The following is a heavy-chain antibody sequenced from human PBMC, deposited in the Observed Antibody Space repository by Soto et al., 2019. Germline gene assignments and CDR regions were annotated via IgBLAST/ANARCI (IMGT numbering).Heavy chain of an antibody. Sequence: ASVKVSCKASGYTFTSYGISWVRQAPGQGLEWMGWISAYNGNTNYAQKLQGRVTMTTDTSTSTAYMELRSLRSDDTAVYYCARDALEYQLLWNYFDYWGQGTLVTVSS. D-gene: IGHD2-2*01. V-gene: IGHV1-18*01. CDR3: ARDALEYQLLWNYFDY. CDR2: ISAYNGNT. CDR1: GYTFTSYG. J-gene: IGHJ4*02.